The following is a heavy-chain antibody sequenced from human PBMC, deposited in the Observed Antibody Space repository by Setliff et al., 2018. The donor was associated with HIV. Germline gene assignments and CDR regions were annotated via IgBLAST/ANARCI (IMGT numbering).Heavy chain of an antibody. CDR2: ISHTGST. V-gene: IGHV4-59*01. CDR3: ARVHLYDATAYYSSFES. D-gene: IGHD2-21*01. J-gene: IGHJ4*02. Sequence: SSETLSLTCSVSNGSINGYYWTWIRQPPGKGLEWIGYISHTGSTNFNPSLKSRVSMSVDLSKNQFSLHLVSVTAADTAVYFCARVHLYDATAYYSSFESGGPGILVTVSS. CDR1: NGSINGYY.